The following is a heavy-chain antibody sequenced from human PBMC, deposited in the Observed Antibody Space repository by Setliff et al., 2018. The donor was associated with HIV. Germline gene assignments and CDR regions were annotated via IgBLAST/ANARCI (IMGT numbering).Heavy chain of an antibody. CDR3: ARMQAYYNFWRSTYYFDY. CDR1: GYTLTELS. V-gene: IGHV1-24*01. CDR2: FDPEDGDA. D-gene: IGHD3-3*01. Sequence: ASVKVSCKVSGYTLTELSMHWVRQAPGKGLEWMGGFDPEDGDAYYAEKFQGRVTMTTDTSTTAVSMELTNLRSDDTAVCFCARMQAYYNFWRSTYYFDYWGQGTPVTVSS. J-gene: IGHJ4*02.